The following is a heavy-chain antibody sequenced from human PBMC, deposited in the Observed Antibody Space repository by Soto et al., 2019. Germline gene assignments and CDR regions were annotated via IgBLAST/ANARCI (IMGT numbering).Heavy chain of an antibody. J-gene: IGHJ6*02. V-gene: IGHV1-69*13. Sequence: GASVKVSCKASGGTLSSYAISWVRQAPGQGLEWMGGIIPIFGTANYAQKFQGRVTITADESTSTAYMELSSLRSEDTAVYYCARANAAWNYAFHGMDVWGQGTTVTVSS. CDR3: ARANAAWNYAFHGMDV. CDR1: GGTLSSYA. D-gene: IGHD3-16*01. CDR2: IIPIFGTA.